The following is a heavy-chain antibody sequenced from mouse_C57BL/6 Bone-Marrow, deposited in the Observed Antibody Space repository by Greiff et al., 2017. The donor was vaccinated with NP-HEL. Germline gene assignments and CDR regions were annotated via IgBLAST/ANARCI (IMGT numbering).Heavy chain of an antibody. CDR3: ARGLYYGSRYYARDY. CDR1: GFTFSSYA. V-gene: IGHV5-4*03. Sequence: EVKVVESGGGLVKPGGSLKLSCAASGFTFSSYAMSWVRQSPEKRLEWVGTISAGGSYTYYPDNVKGRSTISRDNATTNLYLHMSHLKSEDTAMYYCARGLYYGSRYYARDYWGQGTSVTVSA. CDR2: ISAGGSYT. J-gene: IGHJ4*01. D-gene: IGHD1-1*01.